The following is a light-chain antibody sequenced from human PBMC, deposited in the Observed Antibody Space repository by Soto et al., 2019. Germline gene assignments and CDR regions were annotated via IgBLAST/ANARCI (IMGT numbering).Light chain of an antibody. CDR1: QSVSSY. Sequence: EIVLTQSPATLSLSPGKRATLSCRASQSVSSYLAWYQQKPGQAPRLLIYGASNRATGIPARFSGSGSGTDFTLTISSLEPEDFAVYYCQQRSNWPPLTFGGGTKVEIK. CDR2: GAS. CDR3: QQRSNWPPLT. J-gene: IGKJ4*01. V-gene: IGKV3-11*01.